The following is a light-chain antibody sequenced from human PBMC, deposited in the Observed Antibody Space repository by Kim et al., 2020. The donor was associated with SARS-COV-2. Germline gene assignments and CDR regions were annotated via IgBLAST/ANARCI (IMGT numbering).Light chain of an antibody. V-gene: IGKV1-39*01. Sequence: DIQMTQSPSSLSASVGDRVTISCRASQSIITYLNWYQQKPGNATKLLMYAASSLQSGVPSRFSGSGSGTDVNLTISSLQPEDFATYFCQQSYTIPGTFGRGTKEEIK. CDR1: QSIITY. J-gene: IGKJ1*01. CDR2: AAS. CDR3: QQSYTIPGT.